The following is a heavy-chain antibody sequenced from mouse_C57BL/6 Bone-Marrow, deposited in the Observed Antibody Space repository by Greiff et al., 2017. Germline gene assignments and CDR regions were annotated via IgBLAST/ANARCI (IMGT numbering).Heavy chain of an antibody. CDR2: ISSGGSYT. D-gene: IGHD4-1*01. J-gene: IGHJ2*01. Sequence: EVQGVESGGDLVKPGGSLKLSCAASGFTFSSYGMSWVRQTPDKRLEWVATISSGGSYTYYPDSVKGRFTISRDNAKNTLYLQMSSLKSEDTAMYSCARHGRPDYWGQGTTLTVSS. CDR3: ARHGRPDY. CDR1: GFTFSSYG. V-gene: IGHV5-6*01.